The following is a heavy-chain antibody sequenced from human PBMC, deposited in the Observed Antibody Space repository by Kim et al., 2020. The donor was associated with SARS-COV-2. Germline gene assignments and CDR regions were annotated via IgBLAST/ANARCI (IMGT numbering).Heavy chain of an antibody. V-gene: IGHV3-9*01. CDR3: AKIGGSYSADY. D-gene: IGHD1-26*01. J-gene: IGHJ4*02. CDR1: GFTFDDYA. CDR2: ISWNSGSI. Sequence: GGSLRLSCAASGFTFDDYAMHWVRQAPGKGLEWVSGISWNSGSIGYADSVKGRFTISRDNAKNSLYLQMNSLRAEDTALYYCAKIGGSYSADYWGQGTLVTVSS.